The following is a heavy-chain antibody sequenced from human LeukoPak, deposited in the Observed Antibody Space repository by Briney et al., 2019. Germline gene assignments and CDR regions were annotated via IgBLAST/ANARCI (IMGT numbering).Heavy chain of an antibody. CDR2: MNPNSGNT. CDR1: GYTFTTYN. Sequence: GASVKVSCKASGYTFTTYNINWVRQAPGQGLEWMGWMNPNSGNTGYAQKFQGRVTMTRDTSISTAYMELSSLRSDDTAVYHCAREYVADSSPLFDYWGQGSLVTVSS. J-gene: IGHJ4*02. V-gene: IGHV1-8*01. CDR3: AREYVADSSPLFDY. D-gene: IGHD6-13*01.